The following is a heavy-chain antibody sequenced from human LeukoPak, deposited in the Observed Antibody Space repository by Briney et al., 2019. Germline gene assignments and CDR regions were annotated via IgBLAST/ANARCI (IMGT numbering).Heavy chain of an antibody. CDR1: GYTFTSYD. CDR2: MNPYSGNT. D-gene: IGHD2-2*01. J-gene: IGHJ6*03. CDR3: ARARRVGVPAASNSYYYMDV. Sequence: ASVKVSCKASGYTFTSYDINWVRQATGQGLEWMGWMNPYSGNTGYAQKFQGRVTMTRNTSISTAYMELSSLRSEDTAVYYCARARRVGVPAASNSYYYMDVRGKGTTVTVSS. V-gene: IGHV1-8*01.